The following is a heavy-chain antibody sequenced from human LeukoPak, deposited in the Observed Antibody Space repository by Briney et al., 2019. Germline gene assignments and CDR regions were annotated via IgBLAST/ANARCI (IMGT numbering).Heavy chain of an antibody. J-gene: IGHJ3*02. CDR1: GGSFSGYY. V-gene: IGHV4-59*01. Sequence: SETLSLTCAVYGGSFSGYYWSWIRQPPGGGLKWIAYVHHTGSTNYNPSLRGRVTISIDTSKNQFSLTLNSVTAADTAVYYCARQLAQSEGRAFDIWGQGTMVTVSS. CDR3: ARQLAQSEGRAFDI. CDR2: VHHTGST. D-gene: IGHD6-13*01.